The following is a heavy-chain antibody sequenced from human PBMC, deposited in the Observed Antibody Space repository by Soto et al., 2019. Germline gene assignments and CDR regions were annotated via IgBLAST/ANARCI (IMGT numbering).Heavy chain of an antibody. D-gene: IGHD5-18*01. CDR2: IYYSGST. CDR3: ARVDSYGSVFDY. CDR1: GGSIISGDYY. J-gene: IGHJ4*02. V-gene: IGHV4-30-4*01. Sequence: SSETLSLTCTVSGGSIISGDYYWIWIRQPPGKGLEWIGYIYYSGSTYYNPSLKSRVTISVDTSKNQFSLKLSSVTAADTAVYYCARVDSYGSVFDYWGQGTLVTVSS.